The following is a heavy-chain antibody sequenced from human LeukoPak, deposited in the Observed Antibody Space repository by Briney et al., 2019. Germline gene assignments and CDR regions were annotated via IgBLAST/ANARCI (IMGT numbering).Heavy chain of an antibody. V-gene: IGHV3-30*18. CDR2: ISYDGSNK. D-gene: IGHD6-13*01. J-gene: IGHJ5*02. Sequence: PGRSLRLSCAASGFRFSSYGMHWVRRAPGKGLEWVAVISYDGSNKYYADSVKGRFTISRDKSKNTLDLQMNSLRAEDTAVYYCAKDGSITAAGGFDPWGQGTLVTVSS. CDR1: GFRFSSYG. CDR3: AKDGSITAAGGFDP.